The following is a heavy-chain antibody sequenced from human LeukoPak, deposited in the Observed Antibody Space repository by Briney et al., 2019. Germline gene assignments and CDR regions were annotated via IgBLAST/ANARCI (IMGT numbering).Heavy chain of an antibody. CDR2: ISYDGSNK. Sequence: PGGSLRLSRAASGFTFSSYAMHWVRQAPGKGLEWVAVISYDGSNKYYADSVKGRFTISRDKSKNTLYLQMNSLRAEDTAVYYGARDPAYGAFDIWGQGTMVTVSS. D-gene: IGHD4-17*01. V-gene: IGHV3-30*04. CDR3: ARDPAYGAFDI. J-gene: IGHJ3*02. CDR1: GFTFSSYA.